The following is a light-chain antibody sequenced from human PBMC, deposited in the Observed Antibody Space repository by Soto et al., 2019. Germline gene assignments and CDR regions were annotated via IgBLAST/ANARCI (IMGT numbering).Light chain of an antibody. J-gene: IGLJ1*01. V-gene: IGLV2-8*01. CDR3: SSHGGSNNPDA. Sequence: QSALTQPPSACGSPAQSVTISCTGTSSDIGGYNFVSWYQQHPGKAPKLIIYEVYKRPSGVPDRFSGSKSGNTASLTVSGLQAEDEADYYCSSHGGSNNPDAFGTGTKLTVL. CDR1: SSDIGGYNF. CDR2: EVY.